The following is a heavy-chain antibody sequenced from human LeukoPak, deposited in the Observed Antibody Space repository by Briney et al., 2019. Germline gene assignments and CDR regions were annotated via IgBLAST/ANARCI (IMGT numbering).Heavy chain of an antibody. CDR1: GFTFSSSD. J-gene: IGHJ4*02. V-gene: IGHV3-66*01. CDR3: AKVGDWNDFRFDY. Sequence: PGGSLRLSCATSGFTFSSSDMTWVRQSPGEGLEWVSLIYSGGDTYYADSAKGRFTIPRDNSKSTLYLQMNSLRDEDTAVYYCAKVGDWNDFRFDYWGQGTLVTVSS. D-gene: IGHD1-1*01. CDR2: IYSGGDT.